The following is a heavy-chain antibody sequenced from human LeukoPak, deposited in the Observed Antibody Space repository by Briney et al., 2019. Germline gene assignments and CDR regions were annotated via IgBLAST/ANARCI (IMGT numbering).Heavy chain of an antibody. CDR1: GDSIIRIRYY. CDR2: IYYSGST. CDR3: ARQGGYCSSTSCFPNYYYFYYYMDV. J-gene: IGHJ6*03. V-gene: IGHV4-39*01. Sequence: SETLSRTCTVSGDSIIRIRYYWGWIRQPPGKGLEWFGSIYYSGSTYYNPSLKSRVTVSVDTSKNQFSLKLSSVTAADTAIYYCARQGGYCSSTSCFPNYYYFYYYMDVWGKGTTVIVSS. D-gene: IGHD2-2*03.